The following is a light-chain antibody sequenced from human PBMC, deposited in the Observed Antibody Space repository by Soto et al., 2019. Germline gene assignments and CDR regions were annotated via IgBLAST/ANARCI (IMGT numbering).Light chain of an antibody. CDR2: EVS. J-gene: IGLJ1*01. Sequence: QSALTQPASVSGSPGQSVTISCTGTSSDVGAYNLVSWYQQYPGKAPKLMIYEVSNRPSGVSNRFSGSKSGNTASLTISGLQAEDEADYYCSSYTSIITLYVFGSGTKGTVL. CDR1: SSDVGAYNL. CDR3: SSYTSIITLYV. V-gene: IGLV2-14*01.